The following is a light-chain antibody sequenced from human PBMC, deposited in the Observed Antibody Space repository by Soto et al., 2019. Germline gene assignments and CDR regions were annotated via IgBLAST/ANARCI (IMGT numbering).Light chain of an antibody. Sequence: QSVLTQPASVSGSPGQSITISCTGTSSDVGSYNLVSWYQQHPGKAPKLMIYEVSKRPSGVSNRFSGSKSGNTASLTISWLQAEDEADYYCCSSAGSLYAFVPGSKVTVL. CDR2: EVS. CDR1: SSDVGSYNL. V-gene: IGLV2-23*02. CDR3: CSSAGSLYA. J-gene: IGLJ1*01.